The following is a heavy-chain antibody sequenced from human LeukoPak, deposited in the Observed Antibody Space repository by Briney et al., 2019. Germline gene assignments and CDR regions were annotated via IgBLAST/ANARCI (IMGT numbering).Heavy chain of an antibody. D-gene: IGHD6-6*01. V-gene: IGHV4-61*08. CDR3: ARGRIASSAPYYYYMDV. CDR2: IYYSGST. J-gene: IGHJ6*03. CDR1: GGSISSGDYY. Sequence: SETLSLTCTVSGGSISSGDYYWSWIRQPPGKGLEWIGYIYYSGSTSYSPSLKSRLTISVDTSKNQFSLKLSSVTAADTAVYYCARGRIASSAPYYYYMDVWGKGTTVTVSS.